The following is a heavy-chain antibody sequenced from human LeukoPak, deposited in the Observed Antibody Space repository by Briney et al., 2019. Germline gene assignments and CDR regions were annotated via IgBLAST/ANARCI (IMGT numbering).Heavy chain of an antibody. Sequence: VASVKVSCKAFGYTFTSYAMHWVRQAPGQRLEWMGWINAGNGNTKYSQKFQGRVTITRDTSASTAYMELSSLRSEDTAVYYCARDPGYCSSTSCYDYWGQGTLVTVFS. D-gene: IGHD2-2*01. CDR3: ARDPGYCSSTSCYDY. CDR2: INAGNGNT. V-gene: IGHV1-3*01. CDR1: GYTFTSYA. J-gene: IGHJ4*02.